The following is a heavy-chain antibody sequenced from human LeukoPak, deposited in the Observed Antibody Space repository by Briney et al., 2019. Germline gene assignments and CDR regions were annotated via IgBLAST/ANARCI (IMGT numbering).Heavy chain of an antibody. CDR2: IKQDGSEK. D-gene: IGHD3-10*01. CDR3: ARDSGWVTMVAPFDY. Sequence: PGGSLRLSCAASGFTFSSYWMSWVRQAPGKGLEWVANIKQDGSEKYYVDSVKGRFTISRDNDKNSLYLQMNSLRAEDTAVYYCARDSGWVTMVAPFDYWGQGTLVTVSS. CDR1: GFTFSSYW. J-gene: IGHJ4*02. V-gene: IGHV3-7*01.